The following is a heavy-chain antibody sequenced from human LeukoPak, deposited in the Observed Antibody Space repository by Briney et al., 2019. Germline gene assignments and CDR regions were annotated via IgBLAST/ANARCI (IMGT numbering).Heavy chain of an antibody. CDR2: ISAYNGNT. CDR3: ARGSGSQADY. D-gene: IGHD3-10*01. Sequence: GASVKVSCKASGYTFTGYYMHWVRQAPGQGLEWMGWISAYNGNTNYAQKLQGRVTMTTDTSTSTAYMELRSLRSGDTAVYYCARGSGSQADYWGQGTLVTVSS. J-gene: IGHJ4*02. CDR1: GYTFTGYY. V-gene: IGHV1-18*04.